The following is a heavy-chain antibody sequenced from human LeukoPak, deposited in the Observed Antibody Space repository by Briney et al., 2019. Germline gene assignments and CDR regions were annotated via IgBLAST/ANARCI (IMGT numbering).Heavy chain of an antibody. CDR3: AIPPGYCGNDCSFDH. D-gene: IGHD2-21*02. J-gene: IGHJ4*02. Sequence: GESLQISCEGSGYIFSNCWIGWVRQLPGKGLEWMGIIYPGDYETRYSPSFQGLVTISVDKSISTAYLQWSSLKASDTAMYYCAIPPGYCGNDCSFDHWGQGTLVTVSS. CDR1: GYIFSNCW. V-gene: IGHV5-51*01. CDR2: IYPGDYET.